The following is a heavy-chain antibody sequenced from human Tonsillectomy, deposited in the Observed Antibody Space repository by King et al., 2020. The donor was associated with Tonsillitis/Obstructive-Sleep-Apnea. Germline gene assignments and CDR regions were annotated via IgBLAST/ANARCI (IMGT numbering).Heavy chain of an antibody. Sequence: VQLVESGGGLVQPGGSLRLSCAASGFTVSSNYMNWVRQAPGKGLEWVSIIYSGGSTYYADSVKGRLIITRHNYQNTLYLQMNSLRAEDAAVYYCASCSSTSCYPDYYYYMDVWGKGTTVTVSS. D-gene: IGHD2-2*01. J-gene: IGHJ6*03. CDR3: ASCSSTSCYPDYYYYMDV. CDR1: GFTVSSNY. CDR2: IYSGGST. V-gene: IGHV3-53*04.